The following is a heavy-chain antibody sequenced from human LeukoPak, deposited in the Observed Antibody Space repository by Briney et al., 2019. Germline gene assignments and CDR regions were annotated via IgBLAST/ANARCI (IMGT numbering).Heavy chain of an antibody. Sequence: PGGSLRLSCAASGFTFRSYWMHWVRQGPGKGLVWVSRINGDGSSTTYADSVKGRFTISRDNAKNTLYLQMNSLRAEDTAVYYCARVKGNNGDYVDFDYWGQGTLVTVSS. V-gene: IGHV3-74*01. CDR2: INGDGSST. CDR3: ARVKGNNGDYVDFDY. J-gene: IGHJ4*02. D-gene: IGHD4-17*01. CDR1: GFTFRSYW.